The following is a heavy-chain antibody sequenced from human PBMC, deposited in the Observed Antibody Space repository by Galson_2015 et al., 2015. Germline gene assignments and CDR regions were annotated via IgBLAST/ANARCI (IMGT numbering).Heavy chain of an antibody. CDR1: GFTFINYW. Sequence: ALRLSCAPSGFTFINYWISWGLQAPGKGLEWWANVKQDGSGKHYEDSVKGRFIISRDKAKNSVCLQLNNMSAADTAVYYCARGAPQYWYFEIWGRGTLVTVSS. CDR2: VKQDGSGK. CDR3: ARGAPQYWYFEI. V-gene: IGHV3-7*03. J-gene: IGHJ2*01.